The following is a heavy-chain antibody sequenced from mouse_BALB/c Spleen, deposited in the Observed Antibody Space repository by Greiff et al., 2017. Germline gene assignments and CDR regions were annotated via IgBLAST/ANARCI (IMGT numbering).Heavy chain of an antibody. J-gene: IGHJ4*01. CDR2: ISSGSSTI. Sequence: EVQGVESGGGLVQPGGSRKLSCAASGFTFSSFGMHWVRQAPEKGLEWVAYISSGSSTIYYADTVKGRFTISRDNPKNTLFLQMTSLRSEDTAMYYCERTFTTATAMDYWGQGTSVTVSS. V-gene: IGHV5-17*02. CDR3: ERTFTTATAMDY. D-gene: IGHD1-2*01. CDR1: GFTFSSFG.